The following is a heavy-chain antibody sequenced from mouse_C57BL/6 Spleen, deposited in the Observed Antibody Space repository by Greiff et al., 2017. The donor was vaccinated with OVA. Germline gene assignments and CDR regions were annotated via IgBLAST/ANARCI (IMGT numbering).Heavy chain of an antibody. J-gene: IGHJ2*01. Sequence: QVQLQQSGAELVRPGTSVKVSCKASGYAFTNYLIEWVKQRPGQGLEWIGVINPGSGGTNYNEKFKGKATLTADKSSSTAYMQLSSLTSEDSAVYFCARSNLLLRQGYFDYWGQGTTLTVSS. CDR3: ARSNLLLRQGYFDY. V-gene: IGHV1-54*01. CDR2: INPGSGGT. D-gene: IGHD1-1*01. CDR1: GYAFTNYL.